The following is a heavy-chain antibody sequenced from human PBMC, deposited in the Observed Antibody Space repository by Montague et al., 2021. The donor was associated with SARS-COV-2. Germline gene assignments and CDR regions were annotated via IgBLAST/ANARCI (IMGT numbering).Heavy chain of an antibody. V-gene: IGHV4-59*01. D-gene: IGHD4-23*01. CDR1: GGSIGTYY. Sequence: SETLSLTCTPSGGSIGTYYWSWIRQPPGKGLEWIGYIDNSGSTNHNPSLESRVNMSVDTSKNQFSLKLNSVTAADTAVYYCARHGGNDGFDIWGRGTMVTVSS. CDR2: IDNSGST. CDR3: ARHGGNDGFDI. J-gene: IGHJ3*02.